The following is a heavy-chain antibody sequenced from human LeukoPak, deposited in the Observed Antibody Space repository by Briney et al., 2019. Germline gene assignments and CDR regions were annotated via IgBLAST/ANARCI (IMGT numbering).Heavy chain of an antibody. D-gene: IGHD3-22*01. Sequence: SETLSLICDVYGGSFSGYYWSWIRQPPGKGLEWIGEINHSGSTNYNPSLKSRVTISVDTSKNQFSLKLSSVTAADTAVYYCARDPGYYDSSGYFDYWGQGTLVTVSS. V-gene: IGHV4-34*01. J-gene: IGHJ4*02. CDR1: GGSFSGYY. CDR3: ARDPGYYDSSGYFDY. CDR2: INHSGST.